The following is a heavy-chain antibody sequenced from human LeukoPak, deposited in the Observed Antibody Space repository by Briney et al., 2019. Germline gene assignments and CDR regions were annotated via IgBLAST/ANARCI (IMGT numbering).Heavy chain of an antibody. J-gene: IGHJ4*02. Sequence: GSLRLSCAASGFTFSSYSMNWIRQPPGKGLEWIGEINHSGSTNYNPSLKSRVTISVDTSKNQFSLKLSSVTAADTAVYYCARGRIAVAGTGDYFDYWGQGTLVTVSS. D-gene: IGHD6-19*01. CDR1: GFTFSSYS. CDR2: INHSGST. V-gene: IGHV4-34*01. CDR3: ARGRIAVAGTGDYFDY.